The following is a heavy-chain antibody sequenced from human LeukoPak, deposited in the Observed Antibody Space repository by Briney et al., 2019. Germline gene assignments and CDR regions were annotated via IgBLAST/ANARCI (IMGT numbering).Heavy chain of an antibody. CDR3: ARRGPPRTMLRGVKSGWFDP. CDR1: GGSSSNYY. CDR2: INYSGST. V-gene: IGHV4-34*01. D-gene: IGHD3-10*01. J-gene: IGHJ5*02. Sequence: TSETLSLTCVLYGGSSSNYYWSWIRQPPGKGLEWIGEINYSGSTNYNPSLKSRVTISVDTSKNQFSLKLSSVTAADTAVYYCARRGPPRTMLRGVKSGWFDPWGQGTLVTVSS.